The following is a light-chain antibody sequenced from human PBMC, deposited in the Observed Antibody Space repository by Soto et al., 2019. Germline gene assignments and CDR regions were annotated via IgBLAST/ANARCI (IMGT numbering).Light chain of an antibody. CDR2: GAS. V-gene: IGKV3-20*01. Sequence: EIVFTQSPGTLSLSPCERATLSCSASQSVSSSYLAWYQQKPGQAPRLLIYGASSRATGIPDRFSGSGSATDFTLTISRLEPEDSAVYYCQQYGSSSITFGQGTRLEIK. J-gene: IGKJ5*01. CDR1: QSVSSSY. CDR3: QQYGSSSIT.